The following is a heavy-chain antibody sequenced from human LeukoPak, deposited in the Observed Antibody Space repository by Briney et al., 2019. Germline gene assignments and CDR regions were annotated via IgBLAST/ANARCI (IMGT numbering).Heavy chain of an antibody. CDR3: ARVEYYYDSSGYYSRTYYFDY. CDR1: GFTFSSYA. Sequence: GGSLRLSCAASGFTFSSYAMSWVRQAPGKGLEWVSAISGSGGSTYYADSVKGRFTISRDNSKNTLYLQMNSLRAEDTAVYYCARVEYYYDSSGYYSRTYYFDYWGQGTLVTVSS. CDR2: ISGSGGST. J-gene: IGHJ4*02. D-gene: IGHD3-22*01. V-gene: IGHV3-23*01.